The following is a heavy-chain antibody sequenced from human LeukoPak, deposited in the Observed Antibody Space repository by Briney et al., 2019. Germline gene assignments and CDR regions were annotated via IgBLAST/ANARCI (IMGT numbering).Heavy chain of an antibody. CDR3: ARDYPYYYDSSGYYSFDY. V-gene: IGHV3-66*01. J-gene: IGHJ4*02. CDR1: GFTFSSYS. Sequence: GGSLRLSCAASGFTFSSYSMNWVRQAPGKGLEWVSVLYTGGNTYYTDSVKGRFTISRDSSKNTLYLQMNSLRAEDTAVYYCARDYPYYYDSSGYYSFDYWGQGTLVTVAS. D-gene: IGHD3-22*01. CDR2: LYTGGNT.